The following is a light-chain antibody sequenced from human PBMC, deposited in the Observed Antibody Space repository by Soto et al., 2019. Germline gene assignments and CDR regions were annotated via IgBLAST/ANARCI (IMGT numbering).Light chain of an antibody. CDR3: SSYTARNTRV. CDR2: EVT. Sequence: QSALTQPASVSASPGQSIAISCTGTSSDIGANNFVSWFQQHPGEVPKLMIYEVTNRPSGVSDRFSGSKSGNTASLTISGLQAEDEADYYCSSYTARNTRVFGTGTKLTVL. V-gene: IGLV2-14*01. J-gene: IGLJ1*01. CDR1: SSDIGANNF.